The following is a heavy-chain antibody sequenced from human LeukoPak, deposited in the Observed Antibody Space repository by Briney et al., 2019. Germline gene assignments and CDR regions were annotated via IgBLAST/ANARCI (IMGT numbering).Heavy chain of an antibody. CDR3: ARDRIVTTDYYYGMDV. V-gene: IGHV1-46*01. CDR1: GYTFTSYY. J-gene: IGHJ6*02. CDR2: INPSGGST. D-gene: IGHD4-11*01. Sequence: GASVKVPCKASGYTFTSYYMHWVRQAPGQGLEWMGIINPSGGSTSYAQKFQGRVTMTRDTSTSTVYMELSSLRSEDTAVYYCARDRIVTTDYYYGMDVWGQGTTVTVSS.